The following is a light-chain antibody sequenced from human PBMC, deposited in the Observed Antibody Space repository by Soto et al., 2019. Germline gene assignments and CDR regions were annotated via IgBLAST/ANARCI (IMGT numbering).Light chain of an antibody. CDR2: GAS. V-gene: IGKV3-20*01. J-gene: IGKJ4*01. CDR1: RSVSDNY. Sequence: EVVLTQSPGTLSLSPGDRATLSCRASRSVSDNYLAWYQQKPGRAPRLLIFGASIRATGIPDRFIGSASGTDFTLTITGLEPDDFAVYYCQQYDASSPLTFGVGTRVDMK. CDR3: QQYDASSPLT.